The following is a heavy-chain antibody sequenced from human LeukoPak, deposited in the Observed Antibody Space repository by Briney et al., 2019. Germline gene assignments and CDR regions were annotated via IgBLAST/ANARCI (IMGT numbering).Heavy chain of an antibody. CDR1: GYTFTNYG. D-gene: IGHD4-17*01. J-gene: IGHJ6*03. Sequence: ASVKVSCKAFGYTFTNYGISWVRQAPGQGLEWMGWISGYNGNTNYAQKLQGRVTMTTDTSTSTAYMELRSLRSDDTAVYYCARGGGAYGDYDGDYYYYYMDVWGKGTTATISS. CDR2: ISGYNGNT. V-gene: IGHV1-18*01. CDR3: ARGGGAYGDYDGDYYYYYMDV.